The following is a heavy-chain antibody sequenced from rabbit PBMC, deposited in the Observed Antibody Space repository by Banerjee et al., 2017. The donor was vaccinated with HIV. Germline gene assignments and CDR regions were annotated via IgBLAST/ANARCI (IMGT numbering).Heavy chain of an antibody. CDR3: AREHSYADYGDFNL. V-gene: IGHV1S45*01. CDR2: IAVGSGNT. Sequence: QEQLKETGGGLVQPGGSLTLSCKASGFDFSRYYMSWVRQAPGKGLEWIGCIAVGSGNTYYANWAKGRFTISKTSSTTVTLQMTTLTAADTATYFCAREHSYADYGDFNLWGPGTLVTVS. J-gene: IGHJ4*01. CDR1: GFDFSRYYM. D-gene: IGHD2-1*01.